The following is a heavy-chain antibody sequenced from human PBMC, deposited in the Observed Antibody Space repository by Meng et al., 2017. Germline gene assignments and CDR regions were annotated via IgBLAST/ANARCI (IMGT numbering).Heavy chain of an antibody. V-gene: IGHV4-39*07. J-gene: IGHJ5*02. D-gene: IGHD2-15*01. CDR3: ARGRVVNWFDP. CDR1: GGSISSSSYY. CDR2: IYYSGST. Sequence: QLQLQESGPGLVKPSETLSLTCTVSGGSISSSSYYWGWIRQPPGKGLEWIGSIYYSGSTYYNPSLKSRVTISVDTSKNQFSLKLSSVTAADTAVYYCARGRVVNWFDPWAQGTLVTVSS.